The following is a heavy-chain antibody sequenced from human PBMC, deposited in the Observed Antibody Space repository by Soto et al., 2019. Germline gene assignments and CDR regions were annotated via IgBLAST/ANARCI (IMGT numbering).Heavy chain of an antibody. J-gene: IGHJ1*01. Sequence: QVQLQQWGAGLLKPSETLSLTCAVYGGSFSGYYWSWIRQPPGEGLEWIGELNDSGGTNYNASLKSRVSISGDTSKNQFSLKLSFVTAADTAVYXXXXXRGGVQHWGQGTLVTVSS. CDR2: LNDSGGT. D-gene: IGHD3-10*01. CDR3: XXXRGGVQH. V-gene: IGHV4-34*01. CDR1: GGSFSGYY.